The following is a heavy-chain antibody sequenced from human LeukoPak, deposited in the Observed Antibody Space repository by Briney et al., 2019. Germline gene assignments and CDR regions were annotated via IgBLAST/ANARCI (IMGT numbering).Heavy chain of an antibody. CDR2: IYYSGST. D-gene: IGHD4-17*01. J-gene: IGHJ3*02. CDR3: ARRSTVSTSFDI. Sequence: SETLSLTCTVSGGSISSYYWSWIRQPPGKGLEWIGYIYYSGSTNYNPSLKSRVTISVDTSKNQFSPKLSSVTAADTAVYYCARRSTVSTSFDIWGQGTMVTVSS. V-gene: IGHV4-59*08. CDR1: GGSISSYY.